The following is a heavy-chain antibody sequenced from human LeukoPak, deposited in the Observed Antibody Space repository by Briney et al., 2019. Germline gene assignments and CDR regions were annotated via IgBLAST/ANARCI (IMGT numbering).Heavy chain of an antibody. Sequence: SVKVSCKASGYTFTSYGISWVRQAPGQGLEWLGWISAYNGNTNYAQKLQGRVTMTTDTSTSTAYMELRSLRSDDTAVYYCARGPVVVTFGNAFDIWGQGTMVTVSS. D-gene: IGHD2-21*02. V-gene: IGHV1-18*01. J-gene: IGHJ3*02. CDR1: GYTFTSYG. CDR3: ARGPVVVTFGNAFDI. CDR2: ISAYNGNT.